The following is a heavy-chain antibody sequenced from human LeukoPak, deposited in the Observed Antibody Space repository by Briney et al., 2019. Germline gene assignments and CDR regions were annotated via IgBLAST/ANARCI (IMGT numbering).Heavy chain of an antibody. Sequence: ASVKVSCKASGYTFTSYDINWVRQATGQGLEWMGWMNPNSGNTGYAQKFQGRVTMTRNTSISTAYMELSSLRSEDTAVYYCARDGDYDTDFDYWGQGTLVTVSS. D-gene: IGHD4-17*01. CDR3: ARDGDYDTDFDY. V-gene: IGHV1-8*01. CDR1: GYTFTSYD. J-gene: IGHJ4*02. CDR2: MNPNSGNT.